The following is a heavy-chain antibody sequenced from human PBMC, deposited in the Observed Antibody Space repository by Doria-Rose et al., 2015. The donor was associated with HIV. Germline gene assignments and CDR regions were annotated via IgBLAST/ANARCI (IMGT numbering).Heavy chain of an antibody. D-gene: IGHD6-13*01. V-gene: IGHV2-26*01. CDR2: IFSDDER. CDR3: ARIKSSRWYHKYYFDF. CDR1: GVSLSSPGMG. J-gene: IGHJ4*02. Sequence: QITLKESGPVLVKPTETLTLTCTVSGVSLSSPGMGVSWIRQPPGKDLELLANIFSDDERSYETSLKSRLTISRGTSKSQVVLIMTDMDPVDTATYYCARIKSSRWYHKYYFDFWGQGTLVIVSA.